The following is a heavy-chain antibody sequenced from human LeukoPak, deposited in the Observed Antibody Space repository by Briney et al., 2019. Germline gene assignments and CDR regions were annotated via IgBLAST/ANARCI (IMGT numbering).Heavy chain of an antibody. CDR2: IYYNGST. CDR3: ARVIDYGSGSYPDY. CDR1: GGSISSSSYY. J-gene: IGHJ4*02. V-gene: IGHV4-39*07. Sequence: SETLSLTCTVSGGSISSSSYYWGWIRQPPGKGLEWIGSIYYNGSTYYNPSLKSRVTISVDTSKNQFSLKLSSVTAADTAVYYCARVIDYGSGSYPDYWGQGTLVTVSS. D-gene: IGHD3-10*01.